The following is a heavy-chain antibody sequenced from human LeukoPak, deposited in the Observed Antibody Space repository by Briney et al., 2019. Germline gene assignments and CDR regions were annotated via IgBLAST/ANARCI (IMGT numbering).Heavy chain of an antibody. J-gene: IGHJ6*02. D-gene: IGHD7-27*01. CDR3: AKDQALWGSYYYYGMDV. V-gene: IGHV3-30*18. Sequence: PGRSLRLSCAASGFTFSSYGMHWVRQAPGKGLEWVAVISYDGSNKYYADSVKGRFTISRDNSKNTLYLQMNSLRAEDTAVYYCAKDQALWGSYYYYGMDVWGQGTTVTVSS. CDR2: ISYDGSNK. CDR1: GFTFSSYG.